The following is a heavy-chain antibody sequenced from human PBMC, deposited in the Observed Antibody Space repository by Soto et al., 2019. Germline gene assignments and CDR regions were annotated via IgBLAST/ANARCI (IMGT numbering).Heavy chain of an antibody. CDR1: GYSFTSYG. V-gene: IGHV5-51*01. CDR3: ASSSSSFRFDY. D-gene: IGHD6-6*01. J-gene: IGHJ4*02. CDR2: IYPGDSDT. Sequence: VESLTISCKVSGYSFTSYGIGWVLQMPGKGLEWMGIIYPGDSDTRYSPSFQGQVTISADKSISTAYLQWSSLKASDTAMYYCASSSSSFRFDYWGQGTLVTVSS.